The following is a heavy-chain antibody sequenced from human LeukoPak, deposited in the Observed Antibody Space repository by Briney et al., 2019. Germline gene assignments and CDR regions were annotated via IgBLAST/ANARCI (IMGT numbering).Heavy chain of an antibody. CDR1: GLTLSSYG. CDR2: IVSHGTSA. J-gene: IGHJ4*02. CDR3: VRDIATTPVY. V-gene: IGHV3-74*01. D-gene: IGHD2-15*01. Sequence: GGSLSLSCAPSGLTLSSYGMHWVRHAAGEGVVCVSHIVSHGTSAPYTHSVTGRFTVSRDNANSPLFLQINTLTPEDTAVYYCVRDIATTPVYWGQGALVTVSS.